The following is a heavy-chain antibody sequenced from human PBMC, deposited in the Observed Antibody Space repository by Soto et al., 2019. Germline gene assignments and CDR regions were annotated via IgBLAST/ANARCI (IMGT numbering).Heavy chain of an antibody. V-gene: IGHV3-30*18. J-gene: IGHJ6*02. CDR1: GYSFSNYG. D-gene: IGHD3-3*01. CDR3: AKDMTRFLAWPHYFRGLDV. Sequence: QAQLVESGGGVVQPGRSLRLSCEASGYSFSNYGMHWVRQAPGKGLGWVAAISYDGITKYYSDSLKGRFTISKDNSKNTLYLEMNSLRPEDTAVYYCAKDMTRFLAWPHYFRGLDVWGQGTTVTVSS. CDR2: ISYDGITK.